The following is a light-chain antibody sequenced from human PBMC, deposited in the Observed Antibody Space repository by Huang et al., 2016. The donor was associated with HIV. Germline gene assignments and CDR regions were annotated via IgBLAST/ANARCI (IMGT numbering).Light chain of an antibody. CDR1: QSVYSSSTSKDY. CDR2: WAS. J-gene: IGKJ1*01. Sequence: DIIMTQSPDSLAVSLGERATLNCRSSQSVYSSSTSKDYMAWLQQKPGQPPSVLLFWASTREAGVPDRFSGSGSVTHFTLTIANLEAEDAAIYYCQQYYSSPQTFGQGTRVEVK. CDR3: QQYYSSPQT. V-gene: IGKV4-1*01.